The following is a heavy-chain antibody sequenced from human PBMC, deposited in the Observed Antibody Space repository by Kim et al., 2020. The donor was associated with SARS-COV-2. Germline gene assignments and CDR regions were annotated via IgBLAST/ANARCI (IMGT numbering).Heavy chain of an antibody. CDR2: ISSSSSYT. V-gene: IGHV3-11*05. Sequence: GGSLRLSCAASGFTFSDYYMSWIRQAPGKGLEWVSYISSSSSYTNYADSVKGRFTISRDNAKNSLYLQMNSLRAEDTAVYYCARVGYDYVWGSYRDYYYYYGMDLWGRGTRVTVSS. J-gene: IGHJ6*01. D-gene: IGHD3-16*02. CDR1: GFTFSDYY. CDR3: ARVGYDYVWGSYRDYYYYYGMDL.